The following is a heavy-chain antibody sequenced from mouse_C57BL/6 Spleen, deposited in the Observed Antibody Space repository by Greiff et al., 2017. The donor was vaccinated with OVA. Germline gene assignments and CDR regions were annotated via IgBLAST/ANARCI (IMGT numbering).Heavy chain of an antibody. CDR3: ARSMIYYYGSRGFYAMDY. CDR2: INPNNGGT. Sequence: VQLKESGPELVKPGASVKIPCKASGYTFTDYNMDWVKQSHGKSLEWIGDINPNNGGTIYNQKFKGKATLTVDKSSSTAYMELRSLTSEDTAVYYCARSMIYYYGSRGFYAMDYWGQGTSVTVSS. V-gene: IGHV1-18*01. CDR1: GYTFTDYN. J-gene: IGHJ4*01. D-gene: IGHD1-1*01.